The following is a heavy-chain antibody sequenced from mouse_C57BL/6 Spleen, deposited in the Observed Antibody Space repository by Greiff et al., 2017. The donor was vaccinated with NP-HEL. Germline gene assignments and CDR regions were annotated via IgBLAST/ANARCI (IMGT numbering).Heavy chain of an antibody. Sequence: VQLHQPGAELVKPGASVKLSCKASGYTFTSYWMHWVKQRPGQGLEWIGMIHPNSGSTNYNEKFKSKATLTVDKSSSTAYMQLSSLTSEDSAVYYCARFITTVVGGYFDVWGTGTTVTVSS. J-gene: IGHJ1*03. CDR1: GYTFTSYW. CDR3: ARFITTVVGGYFDV. V-gene: IGHV1-64*01. CDR2: IHPNSGST. D-gene: IGHD1-1*01.